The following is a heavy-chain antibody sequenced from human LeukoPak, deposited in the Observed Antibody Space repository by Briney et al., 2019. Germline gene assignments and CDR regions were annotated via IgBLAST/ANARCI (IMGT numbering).Heavy chain of an antibody. CDR1: GFTFPNAC. CDR3: TREQHFDS. V-gene: IGHV3-15*01. J-gene: IGHJ5*01. D-gene: IGHD1-1*01. Sequence: GGSLRDSCAPPGFTFPNACMSWVRETPGRGLEWVCRTKSNARGGTTDSAAAVNGRFTISRDDSKNTLYLQMDSLETEDTVVYYCTREQHFDSWGQGTMVTVSS. CDR2: TKSNARGGTT.